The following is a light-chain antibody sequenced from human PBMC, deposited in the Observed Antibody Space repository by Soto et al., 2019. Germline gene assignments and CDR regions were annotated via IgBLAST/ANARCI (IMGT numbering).Light chain of an antibody. V-gene: IGLV4-60*03. Sequence: QSVLTQSPSASASLGASVKLTCTLNNQHSYYAIAWHQQQPEKGPRYLMTVEASGTYNKGSGIPDRFSGSSSGADRYLTISNLQSEDEAQYYCETWDNDTRVFGGGTKLTVL. CDR1: NQHSYYA. CDR3: ETWDNDTRV. CDR2: VEASGTY. J-gene: IGLJ2*01.